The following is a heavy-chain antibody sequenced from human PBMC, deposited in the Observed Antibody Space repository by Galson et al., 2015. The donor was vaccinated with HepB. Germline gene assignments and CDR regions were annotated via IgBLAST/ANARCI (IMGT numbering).Heavy chain of an antibody. CDR2: IHRGGST. V-gene: IGHV3-66*02. CDR3: ARDFRYSHGDHHYYYYGMDV. Sequence: SLRLSCAASGFTASNNYMSWVRQAPGKGLEWVSGIHRGGSTYYADSVKGRFTISRDNSKNTLYLQMNSLKTEDTAVYYCARDFRYSHGDHHYYYYGMDVWGQGTTVTVSS. J-gene: IGHJ6*02. D-gene: IGHD5-18*01. CDR1: GFTASNNY.